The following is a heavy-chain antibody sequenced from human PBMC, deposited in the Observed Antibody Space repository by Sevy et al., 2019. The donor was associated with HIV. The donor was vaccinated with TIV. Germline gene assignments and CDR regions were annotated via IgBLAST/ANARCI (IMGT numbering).Heavy chain of an antibody. CDR2: ITAYNGNT. D-gene: IGHD1-26*01. V-gene: IGHV1-18*01. CDR1: GYTFTNYH. J-gene: IGHJ1*01. Sequence: ASVKVSCKASGYTFTNYHITWVRQAPGQGLEWMGWITAYNGNTNYAQRLQGRGTMTTDTSTSTAYMELRSLRSDDTAVYYCARAPSGSQGPGQYFHHWGQGTLVTVSS. CDR3: ARAPSGSQGPGQYFHH.